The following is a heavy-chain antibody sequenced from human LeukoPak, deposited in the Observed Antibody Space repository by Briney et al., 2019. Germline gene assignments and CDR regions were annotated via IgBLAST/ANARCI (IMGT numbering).Heavy chain of an antibody. Sequence: ASAKVSCKASGYTFTGYYMHWVRQAPGQGLEWMGRINPNSGGTNYAQKFQGRVTMTRDTSISTAYMELSRLRSDDTAVYYCARVRRDRHGMDVWGQGTTVTVSS. D-gene: IGHD4-17*01. J-gene: IGHJ6*02. V-gene: IGHV1-2*06. CDR2: INPNSGGT. CDR1: GYTFTGYY. CDR3: ARVRRDRHGMDV.